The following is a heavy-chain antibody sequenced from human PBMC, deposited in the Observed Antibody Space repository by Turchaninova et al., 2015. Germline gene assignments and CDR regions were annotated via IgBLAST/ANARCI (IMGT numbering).Heavy chain of an antibody. CDR2: LYHSGRG. D-gene: IGHD6-13*01. J-gene: IGHJ4*02. CDR3: ARNRSHHFDS. CDR1: GDSVRSNYY. Sequence: QESGPGLVKPSETLSLTCAVSGDSVRSNYYWAWIRQPPEKGLEWIGSLYHSGRGTYNPSLEGRVTMSVDTSKNQFSLELNSVTAADTAGDYCARNRSHHFDSWGQGTLVTVSS. V-gene: IGHV4-38-2*01.